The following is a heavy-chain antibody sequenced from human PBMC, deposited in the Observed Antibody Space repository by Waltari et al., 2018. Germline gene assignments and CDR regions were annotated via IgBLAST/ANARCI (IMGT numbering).Heavy chain of an antibody. Sequence: QVQLQQWGAGLLKPSETLSLTCAVAGGSFRGYYWSWIRQPPGQGLELIGEINHSGSTNYNPSLKSRVTISVDTSKNQFSLKLSSVTAADTAVYYCARRGYCSGGSCYALGYWGQGTLVTVSS. CDR2: INHSGST. D-gene: IGHD2-15*01. J-gene: IGHJ4*02. V-gene: IGHV4-34*01. CDR3: ARRGYCSGGSCYALGY. CDR1: GGSFRGYY.